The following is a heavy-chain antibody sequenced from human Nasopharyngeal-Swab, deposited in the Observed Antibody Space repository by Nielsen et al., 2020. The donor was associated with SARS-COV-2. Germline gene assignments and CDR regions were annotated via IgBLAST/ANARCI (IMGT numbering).Heavy chain of an antibody. CDR3: ARAVGIATQNWFDP. CDR2: IFPGDSGT. D-gene: IGHD6-6*01. Sequence: GESLKISCKASGYSFTSYWIGWVRQMPGKGLEWMGIIFPGDSGTRYSPSFQGQVTISADKSISTAYLQWSTLTASDTAIYYCARAVGIATQNWFDPWGQGTLVTVSS. CDR1: GYSFTSYW. V-gene: IGHV5-51*01. J-gene: IGHJ5*02.